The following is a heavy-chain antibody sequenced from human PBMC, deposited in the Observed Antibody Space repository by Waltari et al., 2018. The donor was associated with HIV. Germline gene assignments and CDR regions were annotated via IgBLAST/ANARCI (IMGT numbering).Heavy chain of an antibody. CDR3: ARAPYYGDYERELDY. CDR2: INPNSGGT. CDR1: GYTFTGYY. D-gene: IGHD4-17*01. Sequence: QVQLVQSGAEVKKPGASVKVSCQASGYTFTGYYMNWVRQAPGQGLERRGWINPNSGGTNYAQKFQGRVTMTRDTSISTAYMELSRLRSDDTAVYYCARAPYYGDYERELDYWGQGTLVTVSS. V-gene: IGHV1-2*02. J-gene: IGHJ4*02.